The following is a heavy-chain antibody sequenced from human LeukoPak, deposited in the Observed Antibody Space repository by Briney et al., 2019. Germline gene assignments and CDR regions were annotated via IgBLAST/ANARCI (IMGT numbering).Heavy chain of an antibody. J-gene: IGHJ4*02. Sequence: GGSLRLSCEASGFTFSNYWMSWVRQAPGKGLEWVANIKQDGSEKYQVDSVKGRFTVSRDNARKSLYLQMNGLRAEDTAVYYCARRPYYYDNSAYDYYFDYWGQGTLVTVSS. CDR2: IKQDGSEK. CDR3: ARRPYYYDNSAYDYYFDY. CDR1: GFTFSNYW. D-gene: IGHD3-22*01. V-gene: IGHV3-7*01.